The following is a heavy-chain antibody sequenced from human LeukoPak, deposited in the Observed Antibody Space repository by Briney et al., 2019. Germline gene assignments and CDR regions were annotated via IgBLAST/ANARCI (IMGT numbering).Heavy chain of an antibody. D-gene: IGHD6-13*01. CDR1: GGSFSGYY. CDR2: INHSGST. CDR3: ARGRRYSSNGRGFDP. V-gene: IGHV4-34*01. Sequence: SETLSLTCAVYGGSFSGYYWSWIRQPPGKGLEWIGEINHSGSTNYNPSLKSRVTISVDTSKNQFSPKLSSVTAADTAVYYCARGRRYSSNGRGFDPWGQGTLVTVSS. J-gene: IGHJ5*02.